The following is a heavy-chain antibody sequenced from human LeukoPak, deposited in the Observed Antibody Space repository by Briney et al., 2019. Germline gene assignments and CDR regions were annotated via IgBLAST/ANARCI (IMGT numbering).Heavy chain of an antibody. CDR1: GYTFTNYW. J-gene: IGHJ5*02. Sequence: GESLKISCEGFGYTFTNYWIGWVRQMPGKGLEWMGVIYPADSRTRYSPSFQGQVTISADKSNNTAYLQWSSLKASDTAIYYCACRDFSSTWSGPWGQGTLVTVSS. V-gene: IGHV5-51*01. CDR3: ACRDFSSTWSGP. D-gene: IGHD6-13*01. CDR2: IYPADSRT.